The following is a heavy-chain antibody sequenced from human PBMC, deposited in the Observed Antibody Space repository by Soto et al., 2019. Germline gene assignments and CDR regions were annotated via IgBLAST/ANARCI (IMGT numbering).Heavy chain of an antibody. J-gene: IGHJ3*02. CDR1: GFTFSSSS. Sequence: GGSLRLSCAASGFTFSSSSMNWVRQAPGKGLEWVSSISSSSSYIYYADSVKGRFTISRDNAKNSLYLQMNSLRAEDTAVYYCARDYCTNGVCYGAGAFDIWGQGTMVTVSS. D-gene: IGHD2-8*01. CDR3: ARDYCTNGVCYGAGAFDI. V-gene: IGHV3-21*01. CDR2: ISSSSSYI.